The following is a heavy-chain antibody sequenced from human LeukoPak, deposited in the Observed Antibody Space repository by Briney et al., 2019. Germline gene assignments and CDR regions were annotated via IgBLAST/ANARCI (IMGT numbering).Heavy chain of an antibody. CDR3: AKGGMVAATHFDY. Sequence: GGSLRLSCAASGFTFSSYAMSWVRQAPGKGLEWVSTISGSDGSTYYADSVKGRFTISRDNSKNTLYLQMNSLRAEDTAVYYCAKGGMVAATHFDYWGQGTLGTVSS. CDR1: GFTFSSYA. CDR2: ISGSDGST. D-gene: IGHD2-15*01. V-gene: IGHV3-23*01. J-gene: IGHJ4*02.